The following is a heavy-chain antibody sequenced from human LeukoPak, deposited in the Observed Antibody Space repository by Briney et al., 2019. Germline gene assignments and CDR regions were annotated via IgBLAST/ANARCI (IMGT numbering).Heavy chain of an antibody. CDR1: GFTVSSNY. V-gene: IGHV3-66*01. J-gene: IGHJ4*02. D-gene: IGHD3-22*01. CDR2: IYSGGTT. Sequence: GGSLRLSCAVSGFTVSSNYMTWVRQAPGKGLEWVSIIYSGGTTYYADSVKGRFTISRDNSKNTLYLQMNSLRAGDTAVYYCAKDSYDRSGYYYYYFAYWGQGTQVTVPS. CDR3: AKDSYDRSGYYYYYFAY.